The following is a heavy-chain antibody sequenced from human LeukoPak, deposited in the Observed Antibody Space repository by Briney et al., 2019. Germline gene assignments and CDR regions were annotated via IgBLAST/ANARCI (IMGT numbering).Heavy chain of an antibody. Sequence: GGSLRLSCAASGFTFSSYAMSWVRQAPGKGVEWVSAISGSGDSTYYADSVKGRFTISRDDSKNTLYLQLNSLRAEDTAVYYCARAESYYYGSGQPPYYFEYWGQGTLVTVSS. CDR3: ARAESYYYGSGQPPYYFEY. CDR1: GFTFSSYA. D-gene: IGHD3-10*01. CDR2: ISGSGDST. V-gene: IGHV3-23*01. J-gene: IGHJ4*02.